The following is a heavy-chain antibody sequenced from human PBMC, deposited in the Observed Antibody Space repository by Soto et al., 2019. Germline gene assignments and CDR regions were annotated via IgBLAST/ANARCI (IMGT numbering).Heavy chain of an antibody. D-gene: IGHD2-21*01. J-gene: IGHJ4*02. V-gene: IGHV4-4*02. CDR1: GDSVISTHW. CDR2: VYHTGST. CDR3: ATLPPRIVVTVLPIPS. Sequence: SETLSLTCVVSGDSVISTHWWTWVRQPPGKGLEWIGEVYHTGSTKYNPSLKDRVTISVDKSKNHFSLNLMSLTAADTAVYYCATLPPRIVVTVLPIPSWGQGTQVTVSS.